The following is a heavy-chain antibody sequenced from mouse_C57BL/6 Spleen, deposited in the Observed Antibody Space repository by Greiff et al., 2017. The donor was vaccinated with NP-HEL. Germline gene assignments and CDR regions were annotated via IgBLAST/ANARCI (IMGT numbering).Heavy chain of an antibody. V-gene: IGHV1-81*01. CDR3: ARREDLLRDAMDY. J-gene: IGHJ4*01. Sequence: VQLVESRAELARPGASVKLSCKASGYTFTSYGISWVKQRTGQGLEWIGEIYPRSGNTYYNEKFKGKATLTADKSSSTAYMELRSLTSEDSAVYFCARREDLLRDAMDYWGQGTSVTVSS. D-gene: IGHD1-1*01. CDR2: IYPRSGNT. CDR1: GYTFTSYG.